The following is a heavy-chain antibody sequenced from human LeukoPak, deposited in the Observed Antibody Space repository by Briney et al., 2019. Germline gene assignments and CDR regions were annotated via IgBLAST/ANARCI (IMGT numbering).Heavy chain of an antibody. CDR2: ISTSGIT. CDR1: ADSISSGIYY. Sequence: PSETLSLXCTVSADSISSGIYYWSWIRQPAGKGLEWIGRISTSGITDYNPSLRSRVTISSDASKNQLSLRLNSVTAADTAMYYCARGVSLVRGMWFDPWGQGTLVTVSS. CDR3: ARGVSLVRGMWFDP. V-gene: IGHV4-61*02. J-gene: IGHJ5*02. D-gene: IGHD3-10*01.